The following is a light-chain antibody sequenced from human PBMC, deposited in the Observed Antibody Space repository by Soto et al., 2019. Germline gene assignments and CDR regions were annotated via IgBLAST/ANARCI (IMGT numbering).Light chain of an antibody. CDR1: QSVSSSY. J-gene: IGKJ4*01. CDR2: GAS. V-gene: IGKV3-20*01. Sequence: EVVLTQSPGTLSLSPGERATLSCRASQSVSSSYLAWYQQKPGQAPRLLIYGASSRATGIPDRFSGSGSGTDFTLTISSLEPEDFAVYYCQHYGSSPRVFGGGTKVDI. CDR3: QHYGSSPRV.